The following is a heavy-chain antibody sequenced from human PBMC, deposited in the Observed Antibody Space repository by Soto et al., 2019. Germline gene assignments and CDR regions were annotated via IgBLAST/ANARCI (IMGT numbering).Heavy chain of an antibody. J-gene: IGHJ4*02. D-gene: IGHD3-10*01. CDR2: ISGGSSVT. CDR1: GFTFSDYA. Sequence: GGSLRLSCTASGFTFSDYAMTWVRQAPGKGLEWVSTISGGSSVTYYGDSVKGRFTISRDNAKKTLFLQLNRLSAEDTATYYCAKVLSKNYYYPFDFWGQGTQVSVTS. V-gene: IGHV3-23*01. CDR3: AKVLSKNYYYPFDF.